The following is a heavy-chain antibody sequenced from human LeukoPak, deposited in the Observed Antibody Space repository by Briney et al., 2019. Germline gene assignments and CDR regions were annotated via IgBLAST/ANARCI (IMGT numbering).Heavy chain of an antibody. J-gene: IGHJ3*02. Sequence: PGESLKISCQGSGYSFTNHWIGWVRQMPGKGLEWMGIIYPGDSDTKYSPSFQGQVTISADNSITTAYLQWGSLKASDTATYYCARHVPRSEKREGYDAFDIWGQGTMVTVSS. D-gene: IGHD3-22*01. V-gene: IGHV5-51*01. CDR1: GYSFTNHW. CDR3: ARHVPRSEKREGYDAFDI. CDR2: IYPGDSDT.